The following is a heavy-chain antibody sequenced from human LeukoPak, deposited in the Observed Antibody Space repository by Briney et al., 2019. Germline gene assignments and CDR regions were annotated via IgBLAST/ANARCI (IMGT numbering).Heavy chain of an antibody. CDR2: IYYSGST. Sequence: SETLSLTCTVSGGSISSYYWSWIRQPPGKGLEWIGYIYYSGSTNYNPSLKSRVIISVDTSKNQFSLKLSSVTAADTAVYYCARRGYYYDSSGYKLYYFDYWGQGTLVTVSS. CDR1: GGSISSYY. CDR3: ARRGYYYDSSGYKLYYFDY. J-gene: IGHJ4*02. D-gene: IGHD3-22*01. V-gene: IGHV4-59*01.